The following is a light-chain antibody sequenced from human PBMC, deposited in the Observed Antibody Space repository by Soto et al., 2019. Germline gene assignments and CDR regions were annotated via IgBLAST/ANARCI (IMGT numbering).Light chain of an antibody. V-gene: IGLV2-8*01. CDR1: SSDVGRYKY. CDR2: EVN. Sequence: QSVLTQPPSASGSPGQSVTISCTGTSSDVGRYKYVSWYQQYPGKAPKVMIYEVNKRPSGVPDRFSGSKSGNTAYLTVSGLQTEDEAHYYCSSFAGSSKLVFGGGTKLTVL. CDR3: SSFAGSSKLV. J-gene: IGLJ3*02.